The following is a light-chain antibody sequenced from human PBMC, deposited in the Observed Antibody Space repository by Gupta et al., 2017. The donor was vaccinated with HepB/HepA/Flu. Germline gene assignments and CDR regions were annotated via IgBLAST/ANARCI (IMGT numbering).Light chain of an antibody. J-gene: IGKJ4*02. CDR1: QSVSRN. V-gene: IGKV3-15*01. CDR3: QQYNNWPPRT. CDR2: GAS. Sequence: EIVMTQSPATLSVSPGERATLSCRASQSVSRNLAWYQQKPGQAPRLLIYGASTRDTGITARFSGSGYRKEFTLTISSRHSEDFAVYYCQQYNNWPPRTFGEGTKVEIK.